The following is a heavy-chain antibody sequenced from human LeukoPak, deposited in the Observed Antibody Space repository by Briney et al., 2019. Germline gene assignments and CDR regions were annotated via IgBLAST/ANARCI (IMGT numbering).Heavy chain of an antibody. Sequence: GGSLRLSCAASGFTFSSYDMHWVRQATGKGLEWVSAIGTAGDTYYPGSVKGRFTISRENAKNSLYLQMNSLRAGDTAVYYCARGGQWLAPSGAFDIWGQGTMVTVSS. J-gene: IGHJ3*02. CDR1: GFTFSSYD. V-gene: IGHV3-13*04. CDR3: ARGGQWLAPSGAFDI. D-gene: IGHD6-19*01. CDR2: IGTAGDT.